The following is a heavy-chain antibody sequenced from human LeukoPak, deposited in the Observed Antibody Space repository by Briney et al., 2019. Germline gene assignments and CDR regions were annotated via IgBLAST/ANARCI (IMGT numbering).Heavy chain of an antibody. D-gene: IGHD3-9*01. CDR3: AKVLSDWLLIYYFDY. CDR2: ISGSGGST. J-gene: IGHJ4*02. CDR1: AFTFSSYA. Sequence: GGSLRLSCAAYAFTFSSYAMSWVRQAPGKGLEWVSAISGSGGSTSYADSVKGRFTISRDNSKNPLYLQMNSLRAEDTAVYYCAKVLSDWLLIYYFDYWGQGTLVTVSS. V-gene: IGHV3-23*01.